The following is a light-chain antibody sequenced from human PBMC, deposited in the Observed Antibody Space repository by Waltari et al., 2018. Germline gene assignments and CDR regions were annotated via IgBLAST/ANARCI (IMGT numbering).Light chain of an antibody. CDR3: ASYTSTRTVV. V-gene: IGLV2-14*03. J-gene: IGLJ2*01. CDR1: SSAVGCYNP. Sequence: AQTPPASASGSPGQSITISCSGTSSAVGCYNPVSWYPQHPGNAPKLIIFDVTRWPSGVSNRFSGSKSGNTASLTIFGLQAEDEADYYCASYTSTRTVVFGGGTRVTVL. CDR2: DVT.